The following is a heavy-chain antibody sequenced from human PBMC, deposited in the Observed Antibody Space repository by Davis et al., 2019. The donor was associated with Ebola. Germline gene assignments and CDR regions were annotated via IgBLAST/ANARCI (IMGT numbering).Heavy chain of an antibody. Sequence: ASVKVSCKASGGTFSSYAISWVRQAPGQGLEWMGWISAYNGNTNYAQKLQGRVTMTTDTSTSTAYMELRSLRSDDTAVYYCARGLRLASLSHYYDSSGYYYGYWGQGTLVTVSS. J-gene: IGHJ4*02. CDR3: ARGLRLASLSHYYDSSGYYYGY. CDR1: GGTFSSYA. CDR2: ISAYNGNT. V-gene: IGHV1-18*01. D-gene: IGHD3-22*01.